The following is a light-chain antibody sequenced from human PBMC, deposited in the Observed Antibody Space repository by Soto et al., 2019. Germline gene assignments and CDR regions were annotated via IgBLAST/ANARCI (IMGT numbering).Light chain of an antibody. V-gene: IGKV2-30*01. CDR2: KVS. Sequence: DVVMTQSPLSLPVTLGQPASISCRSSQSLVYSDGNTYLNWFHQRPGQSPRRLIYKVSNRDSGVPDRFSGSGSGTDFPLKISRVEAEDVGVYYCMQGTYWPLLTFGGGNKVEIK. CDR3: MQGTYWPLLT. J-gene: IGKJ4*01. CDR1: QSLVYSDGNTY.